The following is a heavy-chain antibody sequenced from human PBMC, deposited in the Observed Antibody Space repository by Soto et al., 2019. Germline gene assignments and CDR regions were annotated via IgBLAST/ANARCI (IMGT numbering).Heavy chain of an antibody. V-gene: IGHV3-33*01. CDR1: GFTFSSYG. CDR2: TWYDGSKK. Sequence: QVQLVESGGGVVQSERSLRLSCAASGFTFSSYGMHWVRQAPGKGLEWVAVTWYDGSKKYYADSVKGRFTISRDNSRNTLHLQMNSLRAEDTAVYYCARDHRSSFYDYYGMDVWGQGTTVTVSS. J-gene: IGHJ6*02. CDR3: ARDHRSSFYDYYGMDV. D-gene: IGHD6-6*01.